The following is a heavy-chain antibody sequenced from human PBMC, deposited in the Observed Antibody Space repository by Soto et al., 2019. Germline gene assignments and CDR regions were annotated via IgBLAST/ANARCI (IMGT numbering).Heavy chain of an antibody. CDR2: INHSGTT. CDR1: VGSFSDNY. CDR3: ARGPPFPSYGMEL. V-gene: IGHV4-34*01. Sequence: WETLTLTCAIYVGSFSDNYCTCIRHSPGKGLEWIGEINHSGTTTYNPSLKTRVSISLDKAMNLFSLKLNSVTAADTAVYYCARGPPFPSYGMELWGQGTRVSVS. J-gene: IGHJ6*01.